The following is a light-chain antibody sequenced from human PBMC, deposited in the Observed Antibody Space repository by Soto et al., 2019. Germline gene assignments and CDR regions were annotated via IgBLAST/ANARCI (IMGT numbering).Light chain of an antibody. CDR3: QPYNNWPSWT. Sequence: EIVMTQSPVTLSVSPGDRATLSCRASQSIGTYLAWYQKRPGQAPRLLIYGASTRATGVPAWFSGRGSGTDFTLTISSLQSEDFAIYYCQPYNNWPSWTFGQGTKVEIK. CDR1: QSIGTY. J-gene: IGKJ1*01. CDR2: GAS. V-gene: IGKV3-15*01.